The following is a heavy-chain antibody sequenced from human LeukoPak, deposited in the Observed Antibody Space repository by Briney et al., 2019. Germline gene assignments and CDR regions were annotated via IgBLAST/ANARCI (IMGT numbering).Heavy chain of an antibody. J-gene: IGHJ6*03. V-gene: IGHV3-30*04. D-gene: IGHD1-1*01. Sequence: GGSLRLSCAASGFTFSSYAMHWVRQAPGKGLEWVAVISYDGSNKYYADSVKGRFTISRDNSKNTLYLQMNSLRAEDTAVYYCARHSGQLNFNYYYYYMDVWGKGTTVTVSS. CDR1: GFTFSSYA. CDR3: ARHSGQLNFNYYYYYMDV. CDR2: ISYDGSNK.